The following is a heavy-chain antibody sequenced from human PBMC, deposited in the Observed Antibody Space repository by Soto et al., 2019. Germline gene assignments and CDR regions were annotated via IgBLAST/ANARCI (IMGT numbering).Heavy chain of an antibody. CDR3: ARLVAAAASYYYYMDV. V-gene: IGHV4-39*01. J-gene: IGHJ6*03. CDR1: GGSISSSSYY. Sequence: QLQLQESGPGLVKPSETLSLTCTVSGGSISSSSYYWGWIRQPPGKGLEWIGSIYYSGSTYYNPSLKSRVTISVDTSENQFSLKLSSVTAADTAVYYCARLVAAAASYYYYMDVWGKGTTVTVSS. CDR2: IYYSGST. D-gene: IGHD6-13*01.